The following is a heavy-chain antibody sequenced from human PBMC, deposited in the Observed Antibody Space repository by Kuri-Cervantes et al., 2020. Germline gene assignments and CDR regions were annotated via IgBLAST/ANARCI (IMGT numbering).Heavy chain of an antibody. V-gene: IGHV3-23*01. CDR1: GFAFSTYA. Sequence: GGSLRLSCAASGFAFSTYAMHWVRQAPGKGLEWVAAISGSGGSTYYADSVKGRFTISRDNSKNTLYLQMNSLRAEDTAVYYCARIGYSSSSLDYWGQGTLVTVSS. D-gene: IGHD6-13*01. CDR2: ISGSGGST. CDR3: ARIGYSSSSLDY. J-gene: IGHJ4*02.